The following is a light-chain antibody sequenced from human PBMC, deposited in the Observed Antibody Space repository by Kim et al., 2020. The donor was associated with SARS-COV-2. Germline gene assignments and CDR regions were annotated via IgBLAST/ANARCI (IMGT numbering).Light chain of an antibody. CDR1: QGISTY. Sequence: AIQMTQSPSSLSASIGDRVAISCRASQGISTYLAWYQQKPGKAPKLLIFAAFTLRSGVPSRFSGDGSGPDFTLTINDLQSEDFATYYCQQYFSYPLTFGEGTKLEI. J-gene: IGKJ2*01. V-gene: IGKV1-8*01. CDR3: QQYFSYPLT. CDR2: AAF.